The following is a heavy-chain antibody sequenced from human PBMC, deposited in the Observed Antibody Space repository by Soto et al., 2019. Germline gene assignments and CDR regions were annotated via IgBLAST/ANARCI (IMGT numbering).Heavy chain of an antibody. CDR1: GGSISSGGYY. D-gene: IGHD2-15*01. Sequence: PSETLSLTCTVSGGSISSGGYYWSWIRQHPGKGLEWIGYIYYSGSTYYNPSLKSRVTISVDTSKNQFSLKLSSVTAADTAVYYCARDSGGNERVWYFDLWGRGTLVTV. CDR3: ARDSGGNERVWYFDL. J-gene: IGHJ2*01. V-gene: IGHV4-31*03. CDR2: IYYSGST.